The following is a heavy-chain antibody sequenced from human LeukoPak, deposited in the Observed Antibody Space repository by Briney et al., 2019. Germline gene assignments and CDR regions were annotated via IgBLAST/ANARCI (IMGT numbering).Heavy chain of an antibody. J-gene: IGHJ4*02. D-gene: IGHD3-22*01. Sequence: SETLSLTCTVSGGSISSSSYYWGWIRQPPGKGLEWIGSIYYSGSTNYNPSLKSRVTISVDKSKNQFPLKLSSVTAADTAVYYCARTTYYYDSSGYFEDYWGQGTLVTVSS. CDR3: ARTTYYYDSSGYFEDY. CDR1: GGSISSSSYY. V-gene: IGHV4-39*06. CDR2: IYYSGST.